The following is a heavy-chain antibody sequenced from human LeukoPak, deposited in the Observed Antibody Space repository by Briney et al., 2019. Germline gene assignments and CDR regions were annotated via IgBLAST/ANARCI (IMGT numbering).Heavy chain of an antibody. CDR3: ARDSGDGSGSYTFDY. Sequence: SQTLSLTCAISGDSVSSDRAAWTWIRQSPSKGLEWLGSTYYRSEWYNDYAVSVKSRLLINPATSKTQCSLQLNSVAPEDTAVYYCARDSGDGSGSYTFDYWGQGTLVTVSS. CDR1: GDSVSSDRAA. D-gene: IGHD3-10*01. CDR2: TYYRSEWYN. V-gene: IGHV6-1*01. J-gene: IGHJ4*02.